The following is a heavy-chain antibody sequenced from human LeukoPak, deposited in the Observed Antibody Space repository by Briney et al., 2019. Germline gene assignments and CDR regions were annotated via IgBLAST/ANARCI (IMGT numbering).Heavy chain of an antibody. J-gene: IGHJ4*02. V-gene: IGHV3-66*02. CDR3: ARDLSGSPDY. CDR2: IYSGGST. Sequence: GGSLRLSCAASGFTVSSNYMSWVRQAPGKGLEWVSVIYSGGSTYYADSVKGRFTISRDNSKNTLFVQMNSLRAEDTAVYYCARDLSGSPDYWGQGTLVTVSS. D-gene: IGHD5-12*01. CDR1: GFTVSSNY.